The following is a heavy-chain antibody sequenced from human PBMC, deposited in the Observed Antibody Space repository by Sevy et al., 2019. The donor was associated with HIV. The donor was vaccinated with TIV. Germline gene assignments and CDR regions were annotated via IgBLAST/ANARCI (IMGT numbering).Heavy chain of an antibody. CDR3: ARGGYYGSGKNKDDAFDI. D-gene: IGHD3-10*01. CDR2: ISYDGSNK. CDR1: GFTFSSYA. J-gene: IGHJ3*02. V-gene: IGHV3-30-3*01. Sequence: GGSLRLSCAASGFTFSSYAMHWVRQAPGKGLEWVAVISYDGSNKYYADSVKGRFTISRDNSKNTLYLQMNSLRAEETAVYYCARGGYYGSGKNKDDAFDIWGQGTMVTVSS.